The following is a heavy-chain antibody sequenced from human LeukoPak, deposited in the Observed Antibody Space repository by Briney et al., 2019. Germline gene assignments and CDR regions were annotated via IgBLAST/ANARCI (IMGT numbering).Heavy chain of an antibody. D-gene: IGHD2-15*01. CDR2: IGSSSAYI. V-gene: IGHV3-21*01. CDR1: GFTFNGYS. J-gene: IGHJ4*02. Sequence: PGGSLRLSCTASGFTFNGYSMNWVRQAPGKGLEWVSSIGSSSAYIYYADSVKGRFTISRDNAKNSLYLQMNSLRVEDTAVYYCATDPRPYCSGNSCYSADRFDFWGQGTLVTVSS. CDR3: ATDPRPYCSGNSCYSADRFDF.